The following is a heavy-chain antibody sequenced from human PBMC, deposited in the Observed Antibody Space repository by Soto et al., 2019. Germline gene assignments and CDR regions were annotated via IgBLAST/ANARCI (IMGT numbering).Heavy chain of an antibody. CDR3: ARDKGPKGFDP. J-gene: IGHJ5*02. CDR1: GYTFTSYA. Sequence: GASVKVSCKASGYTFTSYAMHWVRQAPGQRLEWMGWINAGNGNTKYSQKFQGRVTITADESTSTAYMELSSLRSEDTAVYYCARDKGPKGFDPWGQGTLVTVSS. V-gene: IGHV1-3*01. CDR2: INAGNGNT.